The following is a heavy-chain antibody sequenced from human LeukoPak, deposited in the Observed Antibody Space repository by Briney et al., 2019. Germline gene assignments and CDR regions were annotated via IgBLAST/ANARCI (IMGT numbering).Heavy chain of an antibody. CDR1: GFTFSSYS. D-gene: IGHD1-26*01. CDR2: ISSSSYI. J-gene: IGHJ4*02. Sequence: GGSLRLSCAASGFTFSSYSMNWVRQAPGKGLEWVSYISSSSYIYYADSVKGRFTISRDNAKNSLYLQMSSLRAEDTAVYYCARVQVAATGPIDYWGQGTLVTVSS. CDR3: ARVQVAATGPIDY. V-gene: IGHV3-21*05.